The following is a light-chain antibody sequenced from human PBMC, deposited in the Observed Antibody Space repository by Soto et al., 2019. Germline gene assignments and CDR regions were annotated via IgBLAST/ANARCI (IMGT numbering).Light chain of an antibody. V-gene: IGKV3-15*01. CDR3: QQYNDWPS. Sequence: EMVLTQSPATLSLSPWGRATLSFRASRSVSSNLAWYQQKPGAATRLINHGASTGAAVIPARFSGSGSGAEFTTTISRLPPEYSAVYYRQQYNDWPSFGQGTKVDI. CDR2: GAS. J-gene: IGKJ1*01. CDR1: RSVSSN.